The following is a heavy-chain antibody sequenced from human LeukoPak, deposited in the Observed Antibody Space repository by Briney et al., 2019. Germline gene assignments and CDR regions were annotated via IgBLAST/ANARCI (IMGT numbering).Heavy chain of an antibody. J-gene: IGHJ4*02. CDR1: GYTFTGYY. D-gene: IGHD3-9*01. Sequence: ASVKVSCKASGYTFTGYYMHWVRQAPGQGLEWMGWINPNSGGTNYAQKFQGRVTMTWDTSISTAYMELSRLRSDDTAVYYCARGDYDILTGYYIPFDYWGQGTLVTVSS. V-gene: IGHV1-2*02. CDR2: INPNSGGT. CDR3: ARGDYDILTGYYIPFDY.